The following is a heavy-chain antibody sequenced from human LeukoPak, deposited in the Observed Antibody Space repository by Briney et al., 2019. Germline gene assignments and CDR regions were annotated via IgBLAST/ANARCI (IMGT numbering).Heavy chain of an antibody. D-gene: IGHD1-26*01. J-gene: IGHJ4*02. CDR1: GFTFSSYS. CDR3: ARGGIVGADIDY. CDR2: ISSSSSYI. V-gene: IGHV3-21*01. Sequence: PGGSLRLSCAASGFTFSSYSMNWVRQAPGKGLEWVSSISSSSSYIYYADSVKGRFTISRDNAKNSLYLQMNSLRAEDTAVYYCARGGIVGADIDYWGQGTLVTVSP.